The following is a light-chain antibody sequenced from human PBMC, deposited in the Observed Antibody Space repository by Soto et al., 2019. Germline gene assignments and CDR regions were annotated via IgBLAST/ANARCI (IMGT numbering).Light chain of an antibody. CDR2: GAS. J-gene: IGKJ5*01. CDR3: QQYNNWPPIT. V-gene: IGKV3-15*01. CDR1: QSVNSK. Sequence: EIVMTQSPATLAVSPGERVSLSCRASQSVNSKLAWYQQKPGQAPRLLIYGASTRATGIPARFSGSGSGTEFTLTISSLQSEDFAVYFCQQYNNWPPITFGQGTRLEIK.